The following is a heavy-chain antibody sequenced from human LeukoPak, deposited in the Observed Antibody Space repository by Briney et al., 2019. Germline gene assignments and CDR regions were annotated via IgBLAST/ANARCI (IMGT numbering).Heavy chain of an antibody. Sequence: GGSLRLSCAASGFTFDNYALHWVRQAPGKGLEWVSGISWNSGSMGYADSVRGRFTISRDNARNSLFLQMNSLRAEDTALYYCAKGPLGDYDSSGYYQPTYFDYWGQGTLVTVSS. CDR3: AKGPLGDYDSSGYYQPTYFDY. J-gene: IGHJ4*02. D-gene: IGHD3-22*01. V-gene: IGHV3-9*01. CDR1: GFTFDNYA. CDR2: ISWNSGSM.